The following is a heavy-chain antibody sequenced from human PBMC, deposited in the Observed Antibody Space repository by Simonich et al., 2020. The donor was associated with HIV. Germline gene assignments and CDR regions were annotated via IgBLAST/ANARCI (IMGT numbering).Heavy chain of an antibody. CDR2: INHSGGT. D-gene: IGHD5-12*01. V-gene: IGHV4-34*01. Sequence: QVHLQQWGAGLLKPSETFSLTCAVYGGSFSVYYWSWLRQPPGKGLGWIGEINHSGGTNNNPSLQSRVTITVDTSKNQFSLKLSSVTAADTAVYYCAGSVADIVAAGFGFWGQGTLVTVSS. CDR3: AGSVADIVAAGFGF. J-gene: IGHJ4*02. CDR1: GGSFSVYY.